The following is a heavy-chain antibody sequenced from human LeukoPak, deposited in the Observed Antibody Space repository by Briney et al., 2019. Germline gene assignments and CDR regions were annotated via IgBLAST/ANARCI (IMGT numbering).Heavy chain of an antibody. Sequence: GRSLRLSCAASGFTFSSYGMHWVRQAPGKGLEWVAVIWYDGSNKYCADSVKGRFTISRDNSKNTLHLQMNSLRAEDTAVYYCATQTTVTDVYYYYYYGMDVWGQGTTVTVSS. CDR2: IWYDGSNK. J-gene: IGHJ6*02. D-gene: IGHD4-11*01. CDR3: ATQTTVTDVYYYYYYGMDV. V-gene: IGHV3-33*01. CDR1: GFTFSSYG.